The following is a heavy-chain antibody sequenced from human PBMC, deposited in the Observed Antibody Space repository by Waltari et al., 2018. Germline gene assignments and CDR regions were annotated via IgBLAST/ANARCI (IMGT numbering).Heavy chain of an antibody. CDR1: GGSISSGSYY. Sequence: QVQLQESGPGLVKPSQTLSLTCTVSGGSISSGSYYWSWIRQPAGKGLEWIGRIYTSGSTNYNPSLKSRVTISVDTSKNQFSLKLGSVTAADTAVYYCARDSFTDDYYYGMDVWGQGTTVTVSS. V-gene: IGHV4-61*02. CDR2: IYTSGST. J-gene: IGHJ6*02. D-gene: IGHD3-16*01. CDR3: ARDSFTDDYYYGMDV.